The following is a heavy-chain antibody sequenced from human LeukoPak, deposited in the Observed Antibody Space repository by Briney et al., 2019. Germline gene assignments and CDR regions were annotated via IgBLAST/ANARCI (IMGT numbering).Heavy chain of an antibody. Sequence: GGSLRLSCAASGFTFDSYSMNWVRQAPGKGLEWVSSISSSSNYIYYADSVKGRFTISRDNAKNSLYLQMNSLRAEDTAVYYCARDYLVVPAAMWWFDPWGQGTLATVSS. CDR2: ISSSSNYI. D-gene: IGHD2-2*01. V-gene: IGHV3-21*01. CDR1: GFTFDSYS. CDR3: ARDYLVVPAAMWWFDP. J-gene: IGHJ5*02.